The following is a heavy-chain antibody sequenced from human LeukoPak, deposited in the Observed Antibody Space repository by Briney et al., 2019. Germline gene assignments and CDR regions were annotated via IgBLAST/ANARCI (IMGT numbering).Heavy chain of an antibody. CDR2: FDPEDGET. D-gene: IGHD3-10*01. V-gene: IGHV1-24*01. J-gene: IGHJ4*02. CDR3: AKVMWRVRGVSDY. Sequence: ASVKVSCKVSGYTLTELSMHWVRQAPGKGLEWMGGFDPEDGETIYAQKFQGRVTMTEDTSTDTAYMELSSLRSDDTAVYYCAKVMWRVRGVSDYWGQGTLVTVSS. CDR1: GYTLTELS.